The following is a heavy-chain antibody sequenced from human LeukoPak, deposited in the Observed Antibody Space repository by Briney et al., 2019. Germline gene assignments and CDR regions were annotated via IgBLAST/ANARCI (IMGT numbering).Heavy chain of an antibody. CDR2: INHSGST. D-gene: IGHD2-2*01. J-gene: IGHJ6*02. CDR1: GGSFSAYY. Sequence: PSETLSLTCAVYGGSFSAYYWSWIRQPPGKGLEWIGEINHSGSTHYNPSLKSRVTISVDTSKNQFSLKLSSVTAADTAVYYCAGRYCSSTSCYYPGTYYYYGMDVWGQGTTVTVSS. V-gene: IGHV4-34*01. CDR3: AGRYCSSTSCYYPGTYYYYGMDV.